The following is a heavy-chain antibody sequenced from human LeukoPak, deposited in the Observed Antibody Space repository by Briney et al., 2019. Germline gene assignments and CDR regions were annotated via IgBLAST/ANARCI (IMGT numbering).Heavy chain of an antibody. CDR3: ATKLGLGYYFDY. Sequence: GGSLRLSCAASGFTFSNAWMSWVRQAPGKGLEWVGRIKSKTDGGPTDHAAPVKGRFTISRDDSKNTLYLQMNSLKTEDTAVYYCATKLGLGYYFDYWGQGTLVTVSS. CDR2: IKSKTDGGPT. D-gene: IGHD3-9*01. CDR1: GFTFSNAW. V-gene: IGHV3-15*01. J-gene: IGHJ4*02.